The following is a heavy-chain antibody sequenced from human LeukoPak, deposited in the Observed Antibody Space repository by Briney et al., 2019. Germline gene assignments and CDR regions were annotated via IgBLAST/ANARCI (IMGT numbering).Heavy chain of an antibody. CDR3: ARGLTGTTGFDY. V-gene: IGHV4-39*07. J-gene: IGHJ4*02. D-gene: IGHD1-20*01. CDR1: GGSISSSSYY. CDR2: IYYSGST. Sequence: SETLSLTCTVSGGSISSSSYYWGWIRQPPGKGLEWIGSIYYSGSTYYNPSLKSRVTISVDTSKNQFSLTLSSVTAADTAVYYCARGLTGTTGFDYWGQGTLVTVSS.